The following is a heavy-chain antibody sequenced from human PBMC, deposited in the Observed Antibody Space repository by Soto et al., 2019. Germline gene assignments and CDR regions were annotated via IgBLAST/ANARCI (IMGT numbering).Heavy chain of an antibody. J-gene: IGHJ3*02. D-gene: IGHD3-22*01. V-gene: IGHV1-18*01. Sequence: QVQLVQSGAEVKKPGASVKVSCKASGYTFTSYGISWVRQAPGQGLEWMGWISAYNGNTNYAQKLQGRVTMTTDTATGTAYMELRSLRSDDTAVYYCARPYDSSGYYYSYAFDIWGQGTMVTVSS. CDR2: ISAYNGNT. CDR1: GYTFTSYG. CDR3: ARPYDSSGYYYSYAFDI.